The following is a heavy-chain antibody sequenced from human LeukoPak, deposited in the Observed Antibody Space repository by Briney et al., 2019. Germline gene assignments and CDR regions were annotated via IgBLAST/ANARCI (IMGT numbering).Heavy chain of an antibody. J-gene: IGHJ4*02. CDR3: ARDYYGDSYFDN. CDR1: GFAFDDYA. D-gene: IGHD4-17*01. V-gene: IGHV3-43D*03. CDR2: ISWDGGST. Sequence: GGSLRLSCAASGFAFDDYAMHWVRQAPGKGLEWVSLISWDGGSTYYADSVRGRFTISRDNVKNSLYLEMDSLRAEDTALYYCARDYYGDSYFDNWGQGTLVTVSS.